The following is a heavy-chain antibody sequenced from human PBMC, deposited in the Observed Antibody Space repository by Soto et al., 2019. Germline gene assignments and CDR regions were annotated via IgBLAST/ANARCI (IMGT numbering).Heavy chain of an antibody. V-gene: IGHV1-69*01. CDR1: GGTFSSYA. CDR3: ARSQGSSTSLEIYYYYYYGMDV. CDR2: IIPISGTA. D-gene: IGHD2-2*01. Sequence: QVQLVQSGAEVKKPGSSVKVSCKASGGTFSSYAISWVRQAPGQGLEWMGGIIPISGTANYAQKFQGRVTITADESPSTAYMELSSLRSEDTAVYYCARSQGSSTSLEIYYYYYYGMDVRGQGTTVTVSS. J-gene: IGHJ6*02.